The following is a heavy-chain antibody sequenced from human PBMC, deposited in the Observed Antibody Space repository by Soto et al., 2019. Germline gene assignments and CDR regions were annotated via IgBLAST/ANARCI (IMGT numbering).Heavy chain of an antibody. D-gene: IGHD1-1*01. J-gene: IGHJ4*02. CDR3: VRGLYTGSPHFFY. CDR1: ECTFSTYW. CDR2: IEGDGSEK. Sequence: GGSLRLSCAASECTFSTYWMTWVRQATGKGLEWVANIEGDGSEKNYVDSVKGRFTVSRDNAKRSLYLQMNSLRVEDTAVYYCVRGLYTGSPHFFYWGQGTLVTVSS. V-gene: IGHV3-7*05.